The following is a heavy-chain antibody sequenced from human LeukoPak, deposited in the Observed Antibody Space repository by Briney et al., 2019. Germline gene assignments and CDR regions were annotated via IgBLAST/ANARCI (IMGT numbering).Heavy chain of an antibody. CDR2: INPNSGDT. D-gene: IGHD1-26*01. V-gene: IGHV1-2*02. CDR1: GYTFSGYY. Sequence: ASVKVPCKASGYTFSGYYMHWVRQAPGQGLEWMGWINPNSGDTNYAQKFQGRVSMTRDTSINTAYMELSRLRSDDTSVYYCARTLPNYYYGMDVWGQGTTVTVSS. J-gene: IGHJ6*02. CDR3: ARTLPNYYYGMDV.